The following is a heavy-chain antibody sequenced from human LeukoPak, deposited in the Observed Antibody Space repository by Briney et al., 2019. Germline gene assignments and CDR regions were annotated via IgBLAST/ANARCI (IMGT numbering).Heavy chain of an antibody. CDR1: GGSFSGYY. Sequence: PSETLSLTCAVYGGSFSGYYWSWIRQPPGKGLEWIGEINHSGGTNYNPSLKSRVTISVDTSKNQFSLKLSSVTAADTAVYYCARPHYGDYFSYFDYWGQGTLVTVSS. V-gene: IGHV4-34*01. J-gene: IGHJ4*02. CDR3: ARPHYGDYFSYFDY. D-gene: IGHD4-17*01. CDR2: INHSGGT.